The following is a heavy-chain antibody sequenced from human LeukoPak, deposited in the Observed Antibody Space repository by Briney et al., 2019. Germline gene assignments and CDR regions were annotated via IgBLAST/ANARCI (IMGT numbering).Heavy chain of an antibody. CDR3: ARDSGRRSSGWYAP. J-gene: IGHJ5*02. CDR1: GGSISSSSYY. D-gene: IGHD6-19*01. CDR2: IYYSGST. V-gene: IGHV4-39*07. Sequence: SETLSLTCTVSGGSISSSSYYWGWIRQPPGKGLEWIGSIYYSGSTYYNPSLKSRVTISVDTSKNQFSLKLSSVTAADTAVYYCARDSGRRSSGWYAPWGQGTLVTVSS.